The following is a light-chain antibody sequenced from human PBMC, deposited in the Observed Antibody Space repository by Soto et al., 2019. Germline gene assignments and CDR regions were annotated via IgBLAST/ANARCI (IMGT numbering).Light chain of an antibody. J-gene: IGKJ1*01. Sequence: EIVVTQSPATLSVSPGERVTLSCRASQSVSSSLAWYQQRPGQAPMLLIYDTSTRAAGIAARFSGSGSGTEFTLTISSLQSEDSAVYYCQQYGYSWTVGQGTKVQIK. V-gene: IGKV3-15*01. CDR3: QQYGYSWT. CDR1: QSVSSS. CDR2: DTS.